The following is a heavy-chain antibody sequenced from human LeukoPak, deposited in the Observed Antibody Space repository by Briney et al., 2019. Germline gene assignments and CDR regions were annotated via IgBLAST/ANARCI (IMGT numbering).Heavy chain of an antibody. V-gene: IGHV3-33*08. D-gene: IGHD2-2*01. J-gene: IGHJ4*02. Sequence: PGGSLRLSCAASGFTFSSYNMNWVRQAPGKGLEWVAIIWSDGSTQYYADSLKGRFTVSRDNSKNTLYLQMNSLRAEDTAVYYCARDYCRSISCSDYWGQGTLVTVSS. CDR2: IWSDGSTQ. CDR1: GFTFSSYN. CDR3: ARDYCRSISCSDY.